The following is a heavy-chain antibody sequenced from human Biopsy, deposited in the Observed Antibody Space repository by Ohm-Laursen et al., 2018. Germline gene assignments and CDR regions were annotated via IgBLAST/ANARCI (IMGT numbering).Heavy chain of an antibody. Sequence: SLRLSCSASGFMFSSYGMHWVRQTPGKGLEWVAVIYYDGLNKEYADSVKGRFTISRDNSKNTLFLRMNSLRAEDTAVYYCARDGIVVVPAAFHLDNWGPGTLVTVSS. J-gene: IGHJ4*02. CDR3: ARDGIVVVPAAFHLDN. V-gene: IGHV3-33*01. CDR2: IYYDGLNK. CDR1: GFMFSSYG. D-gene: IGHD2-2*01.